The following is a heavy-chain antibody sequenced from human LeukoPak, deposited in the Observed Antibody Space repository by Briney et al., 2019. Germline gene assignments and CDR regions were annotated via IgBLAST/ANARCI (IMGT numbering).Heavy chain of an antibody. V-gene: IGHV3-23*01. Sequence: GGSLRLSCAAPGFTLSRYSMSWGRQGPGKGLEWVSPISGIGTTIYYADSVKGLGTISRDNTKNTLYLQINSLRAEDTAAYYCAKDSGGTYFYYYYYMDVWGKGTTVTVSS. D-gene: IGHD1-26*01. J-gene: IGHJ6*03. CDR2: ISGIGTTI. CDR3: AKDSGGTYFYYYYYMDV. CDR1: GFTLSRYS.